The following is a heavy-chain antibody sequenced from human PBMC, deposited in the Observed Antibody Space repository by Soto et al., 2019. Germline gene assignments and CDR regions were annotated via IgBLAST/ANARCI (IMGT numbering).Heavy chain of an antibody. D-gene: IGHD2-21*02. CDR1: GGSISSGGYY. CDR3: ARSSPVVTAP. V-gene: IGHV4-31*03. Sequence: KPSETLSLTCTVSGGSISSGGYYWSWIRQHPGKGLEWIGYIYYSGSTYYNPSLKSRITISVDTSKNQFSLKLSSVTAADTAVYYCARSSPVVTAPWGQGTLVTVSS. J-gene: IGHJ5*02. CDR2: IYYSGST.